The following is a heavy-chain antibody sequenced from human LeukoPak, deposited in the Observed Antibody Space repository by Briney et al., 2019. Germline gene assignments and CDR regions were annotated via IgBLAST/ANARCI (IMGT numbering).Heavy chain of an antibody. CDR1: GFTVSSNY. J-gene: IGHJ4*02. CDR2: IYSGGST. CDR3: AKVGDVDTAMVDY. Sequence: GGSLRLSCAASGFTVSSNYMSWVRQAPGKGLEWVSVIYSGGSTYYADSVKGRFTISRDNSKNTLYLQMNSLRAEDTAVYYCAKVGDVDTAMVDYWGQGTLVTVSS. V-gene: IGHV3-66*01. D-gene: IGHD5-18*01.